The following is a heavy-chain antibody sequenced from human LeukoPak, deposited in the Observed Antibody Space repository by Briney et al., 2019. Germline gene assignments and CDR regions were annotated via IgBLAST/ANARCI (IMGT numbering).Heavy chain of an antibody. CDR1: GFNFGDYA. V-gene: IGHV3-49*04. Sequence: GGSLRLFCTASGFNFGDYAMSWVRQAPGKGLEWVGFIRSKAYGGTTEYAASVKGRFTISRDDSKSIAYLQMNSLKTEDTGVYYCTRDSRSGYSSRGGDYWGQGTLVTVSS. D-gene: IGHD6-13*01. CDR3: TRDSRSGYSSRGGDY. J-gene: IGHJ4*02. CDR2: IRSKAYGGTT.